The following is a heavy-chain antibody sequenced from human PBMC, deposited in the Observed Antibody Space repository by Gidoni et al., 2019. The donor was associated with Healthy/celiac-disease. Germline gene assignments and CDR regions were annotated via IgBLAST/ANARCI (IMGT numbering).Heavy chain of an antibody. J-gene: IGHJ3*02. Sequence: QVQLQQWGAGLLKPSETLSLTCAVYGGSFSGYYWSWIRQPPGKGREGIGESNHSGSTNYNPSLKSRVTISVDTSKNQFSLKRSSVTAADTAVYYCARKLQWLAPPFDIWGQGTMVTVSS. CDR1: GGSFSGYY. D-gene: IGHD6-19*01. CDR3: ARKLQWLAPPFDI. V-gene: IGHV4-34*01. CDR2: SNHSGST.